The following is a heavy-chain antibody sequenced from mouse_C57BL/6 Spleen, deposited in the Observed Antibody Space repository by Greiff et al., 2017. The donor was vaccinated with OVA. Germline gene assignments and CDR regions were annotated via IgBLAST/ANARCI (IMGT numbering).Heavy chain of an antibody. D-gene: IGHD1-1*01. Sequence: DVILVESEGGLVQPGSSMKLSCTASGFTFSDYYMAWVRQVPEKGLEWVANINYDGSSTYYLDSLKSRFIFSRDNAKNILYLQMSSLKSEDTATYYCARDPHGSSYEGYFDVWGTGTTVTVSS. CDR2: INYDGSST. CDR1: GFTFSDYY. V-gene: IGHV5-16*01. CDR3: ARDPHGSSYEGYFDV. J-gene: IGHJ1*03.